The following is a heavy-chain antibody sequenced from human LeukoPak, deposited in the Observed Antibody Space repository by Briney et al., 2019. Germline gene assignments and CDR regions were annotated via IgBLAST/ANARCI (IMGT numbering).Heavy chain of an antibody. CDR3: AKEEGSVYGEIDY. D-gene: IGHD4-17*01. V-gene: IGHV3-64*04. J-gene: IGHJ4*02. Sequence: GGSLRLSCSASGFTFSSYAMHWVRQAPGKGLEYVSAISSNGGSTYYADSVKGRFTISRDNSKNTLYLQMNSLRAEDTAVYYCAKEEGSVYGEIDYWGQGTLVTVSS. CDR2: ISSNGGST. CDR1: GFTFSSYA.